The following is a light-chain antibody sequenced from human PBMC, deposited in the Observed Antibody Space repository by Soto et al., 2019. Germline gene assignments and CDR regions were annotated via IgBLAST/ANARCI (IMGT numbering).Light chain of an antibody. CDR3: QQYNSYPWT. CDR2: DAS. CDR1: QAFSNL. Sequence: DIQMTQSPSSASASVGDRVIITCRASQAFSNLLAWYQQKPGKAPKLLIYDASSLESGVPSRFSGSGSGTEFTLTISSLQPDDFATYYCQQYNSYPWTFGQGTKVDIK. J-gene: IGKJ1*01. V-gene: IGKV1-5*01.